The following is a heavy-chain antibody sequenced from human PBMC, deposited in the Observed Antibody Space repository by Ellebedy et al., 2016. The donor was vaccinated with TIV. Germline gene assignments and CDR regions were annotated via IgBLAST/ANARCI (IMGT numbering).Heavy chain of an antibody. CDR3: VRPKYCSDGNCYFDY. J-gene: IGHJ4*02. CDR1: GYSFNNYW. Sequence: GESLKISCKASGYSFNNYWIGWVRQRPGQGLEWMGVIYPGDSDTRYSPSLEGHVSLSVDKSLATAYLQWSSLKASDTAMYYCVRPKYCSDGNCYFDYWGQGTLVTVSS. CDR2: IYPGDSDT. V-gene: IGHV5-51*01. D-gene: IGHD2-15*01.